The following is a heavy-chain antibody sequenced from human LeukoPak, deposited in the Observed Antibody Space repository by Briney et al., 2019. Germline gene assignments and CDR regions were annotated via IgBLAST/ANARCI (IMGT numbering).Heavy chain of an antibody. D-gene: IGHD1-26*01. Sequence: PGGSLRLSCAASGFSFSSYAMNWVRQAPGKGLEWVSFISGSGDATHYADSVKGRFTISRDNSKNTLYLQMNSLRAEDTAVYYCAKSRGESRGASNYWGQGTRVTVSS. J-gene: IGHJ4*02. CDR1: GFSFSSYA. CDR2: ISGSGDAT. V-gene: IGHV3-23*01. CDR3: AKSRGESRGASNY.